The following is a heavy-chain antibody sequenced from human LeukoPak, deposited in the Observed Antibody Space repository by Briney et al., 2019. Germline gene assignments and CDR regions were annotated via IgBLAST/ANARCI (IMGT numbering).Heavy chain of an antibody. CDR3: ARVRCSSTSCYPNDY. CDR2: IYYSGST. V-gene: IGHV4-39*07. Sequence: PSETLSLTCTVSGGSISSSSYYWGWIRQPPGKGLEWIGSIYYSGSTYYNPSLKSRVTISVDTSKNQFSLKLSSVTAADTAVYYCARVRCSSTSCYPNDYWGQGTLVTVSS. D-gene: IGHD2-2*01. CDR1: GGSISSSSYY. J-gene: IGHJ4*02.